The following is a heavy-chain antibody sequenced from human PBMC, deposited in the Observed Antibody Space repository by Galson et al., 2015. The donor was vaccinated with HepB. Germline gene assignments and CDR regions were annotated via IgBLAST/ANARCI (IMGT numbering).Heavy chain of an antibody. CDR2: VSGSSSYT. V-gene: IGHV3-11*05. J-gene: IGHJ6*02. CDR3: ARDEGYDSSGYYVAVGMDV. Sequence: SLRLSCAASGFIFSDYYMSWVRQAPGKGLEWVSYVSGSSSYTNYADSVKGRFTISRDNAKNSLYLQMNSLRAEDTAVYYCARDEGYDSSGYYVAVGMDVWGQGTTVTVSS. CDR1: GFIFSDYY. D-gene: IGHD3-22*01.